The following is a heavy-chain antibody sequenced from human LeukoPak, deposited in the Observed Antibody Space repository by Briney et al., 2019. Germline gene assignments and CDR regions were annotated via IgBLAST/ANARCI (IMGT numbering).Heavy chain of an antibody. CDR1: GYPLSAFD. Sequence: PSLKASCRLFGYPLSAFDITWGQQALGQGLEWLGWMNTTSVTTGYAQKFQGRITMTRNISISTAYMELSSLRSEDTAVYYCARGWYPSGREVTHSQYYYMDVWGKGSTITVSS. CDR2: MNTTSVTT. D-gene: IGHD6-13*01. V-gene: IGHV1-8*02. J-gene: IGHJ6*03. CDR3: ARGWYPSGREVTHSQYYYMDV.